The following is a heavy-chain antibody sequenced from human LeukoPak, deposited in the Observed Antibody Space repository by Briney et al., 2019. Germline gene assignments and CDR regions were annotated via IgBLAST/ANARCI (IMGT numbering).Heavy chain of an antibody. D-gene: IGHD4/OR15-4a*01. CDR1: GFAFNTYV. CDR2: INGGGSKT. J-gene: IGHJ4*02. CDR3: AKTAVVITFRFDD. V-gene: IGHV3-23*01. Sequence: PGGSLRLSCVASGFAFNTYVMSWVRQAPGKGLEWVAAINGGGSKTYYADSVKGRFTISRDNSKNMVYLQMNSLRADDTAVYYCAKTAVVITFRFDDWGQGALVTVSS.